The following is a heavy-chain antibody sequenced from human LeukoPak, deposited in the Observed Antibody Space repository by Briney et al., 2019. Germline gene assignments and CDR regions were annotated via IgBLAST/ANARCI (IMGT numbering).Heavy chain of an antibody. CDR1: GGSFSGYY. J-gene: IGHJ4*02. CDR3: ARARLCITMVRGVINRGVTYFDY. V-gene: IGHV4-34*01. CDR2: INHSGST. D-gene: IGHD3-10*01. Sequence: SETLSLTCAVYGGSFSGYYWSWLRQPPGKGLEWIGEINHSGSTNYNPSLESRVTTSVDTSKNQFSLKLSSVTAADTAVYYCARARLCITMVRGVINRGVTYFDYCGQGTLVTVSS.